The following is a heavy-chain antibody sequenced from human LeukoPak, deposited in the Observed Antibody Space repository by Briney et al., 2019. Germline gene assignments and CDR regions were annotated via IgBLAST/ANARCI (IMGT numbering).Heavy chain of an antibody. V-gene: IGHV3-43*01. Sequence: GGSLRLSCAASGFTFDDYTMHWIRQAPGKGLEWVSLISWDGTYTYYADSVRGRLTTSGDNSRNSLYLQMNSLKNEDTALYYCAKGVVMNAQGRWLPPVDWGQGTLVTVSS. CDR3: AKGVVMNAQGRWLPPVD. D-gene: IGHD5-24*01. CDR2: ISWDGTYT. CDR1: GFTFDDYT. J-gene: IGHJ4*02.